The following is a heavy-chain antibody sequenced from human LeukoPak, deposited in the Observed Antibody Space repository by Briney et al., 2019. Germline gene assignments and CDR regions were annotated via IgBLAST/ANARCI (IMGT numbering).Heavy chain of an antibody. CDR2: INPKSGGT. J-gene: IGHJ5*02. CDR3: ARARTPTYGSGSYYVNWFDP. Sequence: ASVKVSCKASGYTFTGYYMHWVRQAPGQGLEWMGRINPKSGGTNYAQKFQGRVTMTRDTSISTAYMELSRLRSDDTAVYYCARARTPTYGSGSYYVNWFDPWGQGTLVTVSS. CDR1: GYTFTGYY. V-gene: IGHV1-2*06. D-gene: IGHD3-10*01.